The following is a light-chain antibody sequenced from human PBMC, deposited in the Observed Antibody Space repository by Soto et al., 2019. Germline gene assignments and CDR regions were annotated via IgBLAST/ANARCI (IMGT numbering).Light chain of an antibody. Sequence: QSVLTQPASVSGSPGQSITISCTGTSSDVGGYNYVSWYQQHPGKAPKLMIYDVSNRPSGVSNRFSGSKSGNTASLTISGLQAEDEADYYCSSCTSSSTPYVFGTGTKLTVL. CDR3: SSCTSSSTPYV. J-gene: IGLJ1*01. V-gene: IGLV2-14*01. CDR2: DVS. CDR1: SSDVGGYNY.